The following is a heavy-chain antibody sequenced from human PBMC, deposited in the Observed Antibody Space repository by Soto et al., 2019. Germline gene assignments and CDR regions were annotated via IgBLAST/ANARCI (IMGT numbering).Heavy chain of an antibody. Sequence: QVQLVQSGAEVKKPGSSVKVSCKVSGGTFSKYTINWVRQAPGQGLEWMAGIIPIYGTANYAQNFQDRISVTADESTTTAYMELRGLRSEDTAVYYCARDRDGYNYWYFDLWGRGSLITVSS. CDR1: GGTFSKYT. CDR3: ARDRDGYNYWYFDL. CDR2: IIPIYGTA. V-gene: IGHV1-69*01. D-gene: IGHD5-12*01. J-gene: IGHJ2*01.